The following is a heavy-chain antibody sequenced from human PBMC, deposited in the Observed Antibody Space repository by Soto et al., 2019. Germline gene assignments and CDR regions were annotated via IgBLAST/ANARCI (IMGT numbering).Heavy chain of an antibody. J-gene: IGHJ4*02. CDR2: IIPVLGVG. Sequence: QVQLVQSGAEVKKPGSSVRVSCKASGGTFGNHAISWVRQAPGQGLEWLGGIIPVLGVGDNAQNFQGRVTITADASPSTAYLELSRLRSEDTALYYCARAAGYTYGYVFDYWGQGTLVTVSS. CDR3: ARAAGYTYGYVFDY. D-gene: IGHD5-18*01. CDR1: GGTFGNHA. V-gene: IGHV1-69*01.